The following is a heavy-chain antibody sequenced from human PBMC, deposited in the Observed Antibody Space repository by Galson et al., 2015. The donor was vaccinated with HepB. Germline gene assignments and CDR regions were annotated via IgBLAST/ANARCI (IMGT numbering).Heavy chain of an antibody. Sequence: SLRLSCAASGFSFSNSGLHWVRQAPGKGLEWGAGIWYDGSNEYADSVKGRFTIFKDNFKNTLYLQMNSLRAEDTAVYYCATLRGDTYVFDYWGQGTLVTVSS. CDR1: GFSFSNSG. V-gene: IGHV3-33*01. D-gene: IGHD3-10*02. CDR3: ATLRGDTYVFDY. J-gene: IGHJ4*02. CDR2: IWYDGSNE.